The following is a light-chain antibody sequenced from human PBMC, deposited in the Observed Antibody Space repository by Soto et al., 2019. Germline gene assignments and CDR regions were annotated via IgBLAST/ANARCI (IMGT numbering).Light chain of an antibody. Sequence: EIVMTQSPATLSVSPGERATLSXRASQSVRSNLAWYQQKPGQAPRLLIYGASTRATGTPARFSGSGSGTEFTLTISSLQSEDLALYYCQQYDNWPPWTFGQGTKVDIK. J-gene: IGKJ1*01. CDR1: QSVRSN. CDR2: GAS. V-gene: IGKV3-15*01. CDR3: QQYDNWPPWT.